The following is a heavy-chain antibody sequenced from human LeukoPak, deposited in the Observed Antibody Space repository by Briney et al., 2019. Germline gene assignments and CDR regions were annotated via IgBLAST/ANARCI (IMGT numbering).Heavy chain of an antibody. CDR3: ARSLRGCSTSCYDAFDI. CDR2: ISGSGGST. CDR1: GFTFSSYG. Sequence: GGTLRLSCAASGFTFSSYGMSWVRQAPGKGLEWVSAISGSGGSTYYADSVKGRFTISRDNSKNTLYLQMNSLRAEATAVYYCARSLRGCSTSCYDAFDIWGQGTMVTVSS. V-gene: IGHV3-23*01. D-gene: IGHD2-2*01. J-gene: IGHJ3*02.